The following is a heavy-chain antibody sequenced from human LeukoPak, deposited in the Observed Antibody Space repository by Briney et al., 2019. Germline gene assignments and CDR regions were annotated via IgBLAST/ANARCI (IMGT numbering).Heavy chain of an antibody. V-gene: IGHV4-39*01. D-gene: IGHD3-10*01. CDR1: GGPISSSSYY. J-gene: IGHJ4*02. Sequence: SETLSLTCTVSGGPISSSSYYWGWIRQPPGKGLEWIENIYYSGDTYYNPSLKSRIPMSQDQSKNQFSLKMSSGTASDTAIYYCAVGYYYGSTYWGQGTLVTVSS. CDR3: AVGYYYGSTY. CDR2: IYYSGDT.